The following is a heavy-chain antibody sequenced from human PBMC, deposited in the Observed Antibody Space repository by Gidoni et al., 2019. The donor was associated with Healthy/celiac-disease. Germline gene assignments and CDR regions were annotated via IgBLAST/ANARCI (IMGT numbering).Heavy chain of an antibody. D-gene: IGHD4-17*01. J-gene: IGHJ4*02. CDR1: GCSISSRSYY. V-gene: IGHV4-39*07. CDR2: IYYSGST. Sequence: QLPLQESGPGLVKPSETLSLTCTVSGCSISSRSYYWGWIRQPPGKGLEWIGSIYYSGSTYYNPSLKSRVTISVDTSKNQFSLKLSSVTAADTAVYYCARLGKLRWGYYFDYWGQGTLVTVSS. CDR3: ARLGKLRWGYYFDY.